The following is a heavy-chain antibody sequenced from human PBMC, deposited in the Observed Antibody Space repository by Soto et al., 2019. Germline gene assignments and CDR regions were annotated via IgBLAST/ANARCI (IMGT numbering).Heavy chain of an antibody. V-gene: IGHV3-48*02. CDR3: ARDRPVDY. CDR2: INRSSSTI. J-gene: IGHJ4*02. CDR1: GFTFSSYS. Sequence: GGSLRLSCAASGFTFSSYSMNWVRQAPGKGLEWVSYINRSSSTIYYADSVKGRFSISRDNAKSSLYLQMNNLRHEDTAVYYCARDRPVDYWGQGTPVTVSS.